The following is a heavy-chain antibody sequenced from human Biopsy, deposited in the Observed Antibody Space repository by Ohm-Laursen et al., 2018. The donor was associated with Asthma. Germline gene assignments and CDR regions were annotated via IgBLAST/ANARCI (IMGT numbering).Heavy chain of an antibody. CDR1: GYTFNRAG. CDR3: ARAVDYSHYYGIDV. D-gene: IGHD3-10*01. Sequence: ASVKVSSKTSGYTFNRAGITTVRQAAGQGLEWMGWISVYNGNTKVAQKLQDRVTMITDTSTSTAYMELRSLRSDDTAVYFCARAVDYSHYYGIDVWGQGATVTVS. J-gene: IGHJ6*02. CDR2: ISVYNGNT. V-gene: IGHV1-18*01.